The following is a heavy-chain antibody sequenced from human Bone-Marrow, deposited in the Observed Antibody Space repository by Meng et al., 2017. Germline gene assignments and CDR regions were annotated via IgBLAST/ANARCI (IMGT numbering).Heavy chain of an antibody. J-gene: IGHJ4*02. CDR3: ANWNDGLLNY. V-gene: IGHV1-46*01. CDR2: INPSGGST. D-gene: IGHD1-1*01. Sequence: QGQRVQAGAEVKKPGASVKVSCKASGYTFTSYYMHWVRQAPGQGLEWMGIINPSGGSTSYAQKFQGRVTMTRDTSISTAYMELSRLRSDDTAVYYCANWNDGLLNYWGQGTLVTVSS. CDR1: GYTFTSYY.